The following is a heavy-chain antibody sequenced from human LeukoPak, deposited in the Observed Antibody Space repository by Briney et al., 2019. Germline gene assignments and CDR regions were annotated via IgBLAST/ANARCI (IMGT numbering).Heavy chain of an antibody. CDR1: GFTVSSNH. CDR3: AREKRNDYGDYKYYFDY. Sequence: PGGSLRLSCAASGFTVSSNHMSWVRQAPGKGLEWVSVIYSGGSANYADSVKGRFTLSRDNSKNTLYLQMNSLRAEDTAVYYCAREKRNDYGDYKYYFDYWGQGTLVTVSS. V-gene: IGHV3-53*01. D-gene: IGHD4-17*01. J-gene: IGHJ4*02. CDR2: IYSGGSA.